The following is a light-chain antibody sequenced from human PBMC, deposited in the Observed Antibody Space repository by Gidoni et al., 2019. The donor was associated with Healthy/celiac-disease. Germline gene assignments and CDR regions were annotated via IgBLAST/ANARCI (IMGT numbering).Light chain of an antibody. J-gene: IGLJ1*01. V-gene: IGLV2-23*02. CDR3: CSYAGSSTFFYV. CDR2: EVT. Sequence: HSPLSQPAPPSVSSRQSITLSCTGTSSDVGGYNPVSWYQQQPGKAPKLMIYEVTKRPSGVSNLFSGSKSGSTAALTITGLQAEDEDDYYCCSYAGSSTFFYVFGTGTKVTVL. CDR1: SSDVGGYNP.